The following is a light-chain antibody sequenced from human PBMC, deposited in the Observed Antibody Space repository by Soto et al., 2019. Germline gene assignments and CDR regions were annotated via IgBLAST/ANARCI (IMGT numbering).Light chain of an antibody. Sequence: EIVLTQSPATLSLSPGERATLSCRASQSVSSYLAWYQQKPGQAPRLLIYDAYNRATGIPARFSGSGSGTDFTLTIRSLEPEDFAVYYCQQRSNLPLTFGQRTKLDI. CDR3: QQRSNLPLT. CDR1: QSVSSY. CDR2: DAY. J-gene: IGKJ2*01. V-gene: IGKV3-11*01.